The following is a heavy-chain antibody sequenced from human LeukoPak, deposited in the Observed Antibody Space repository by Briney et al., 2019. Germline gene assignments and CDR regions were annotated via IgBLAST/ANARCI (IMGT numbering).Heavy chain of an antibody. V-gene: IGHV3-30*04. CDR1: GFTFSSYP. CDR2: ISYDGSNK. Sequence: GRSLRLSCAASGFTFSSYPMHWVRQAPGKGLEWVALISYDGSNKYYADSVKGRFSISRDNSKNTLFLQRNSLRAEDTAVYYCARVFSSSWYGLDYWGQGTLVTVSS. J-gene: IGHJ4*02. CDR3: ARVFSSSWYGLDY. D-gene: IGHD6-13*01.